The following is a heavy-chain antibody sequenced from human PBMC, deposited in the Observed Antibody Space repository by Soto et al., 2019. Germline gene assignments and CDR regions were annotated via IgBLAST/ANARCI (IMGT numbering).Heavy chain of an antibody. CDR1: GYTFISYG. V-gene: IGHV1-69*13. CDR3: ARGVATIDYYYGMDV. Sequence: ASVKVSCKTSGYTFISYGISWVRQAPGQGLEWMGGIIPIFGTAYYAQKFQGRVTIIADESTSTAYMELTSLRSEDTAVYYCARGVATIDYYYGMDVWGQGTTVTVSS. D-gene: IGHD5-12*01. J-gene: IGHJ6*02. CDR2: IIPIFGTA.